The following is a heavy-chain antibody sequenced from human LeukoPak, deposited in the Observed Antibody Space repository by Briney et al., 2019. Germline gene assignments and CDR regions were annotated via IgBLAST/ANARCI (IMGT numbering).Heavy chain of an antibody. Sequence: SETPSLTCTVSGGSISSYYWSWIRQPPGKGLEWIGYIYYSGSTNYNPSLKSRVTISVDTSKNQFSLKLSSVTAADTAVYYCARTGAVAGIGWFDPWGQGTLVTVSS. CDR3: ARTGAVAGIGWFDP. V-gene: IGHV4-59*08. D-gene: IGHD6-19*01. CDR2: IYYSGST. J-gene: IGHJ5*02. CDR1: GGSISSYY.